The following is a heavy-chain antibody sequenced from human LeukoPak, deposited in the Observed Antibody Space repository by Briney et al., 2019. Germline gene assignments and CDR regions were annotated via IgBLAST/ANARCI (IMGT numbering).Heavy chain of an antibody. V-gene: IGHV3-23*01. CDR2: ISGSGGSA. J-gene: IGHJ5*02. CDR1: GFTFSSYA. D-gene: IGHD2-2*01. Sequence: GGSLRLSCAASGFTFSSYAMSWVRQAPGKGLEWVSAISGSGGSAYYADSVKGRFTISRDNSKNTLYLQMNSLRAEDTAVYYCAKETLGYCSSTSCRWFDPWGQGTLVTVSS. CDR3: AKETLGYCSSTSCRWFDP.